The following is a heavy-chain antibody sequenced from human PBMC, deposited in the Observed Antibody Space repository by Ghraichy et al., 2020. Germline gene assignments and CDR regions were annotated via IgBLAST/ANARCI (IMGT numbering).Heavy chain of an antibody. CDR2: IDPNSGGT. J-gene: IGHJ6*02. Sequence: ASVKVSCKASGSTFTAYYILWVRQAPGQGLEWMGRIDPNSGGTKYVEKFQGRVTMTRDTSTSTAYMEVSRLRSDDTAVYYCARDFFSSITSPNYYYGMDVWGQGTTVTVS. V-gene: IGHV1-2*06. D-gene: IGHD3-10*01. CDR3: ARDFFSSITSPNYYYGMDV. CDR1: GSTFTAYY.